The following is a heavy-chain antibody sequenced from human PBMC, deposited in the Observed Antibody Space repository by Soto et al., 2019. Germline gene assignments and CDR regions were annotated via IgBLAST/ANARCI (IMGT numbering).Heavy chain of an antibody. CDR3: ARAGSCFYGRFDL. V-gene: IGHV1-18*01. D-gene: IGHD3-16*01. Sequence: AAVKITCKTSGYKFTNYGLSWVRQAPGQGLQWVGWISTYSGNTYYAQNLHGRVTVTTDTSTTTTYMELRSLKSDDTAVYYCARAGSCFYGRFDLWRQLTLVTASS. J-gene: IGHJ5*02. CDR2: ISTYSGNT. CDR1: GYKFTNYG.